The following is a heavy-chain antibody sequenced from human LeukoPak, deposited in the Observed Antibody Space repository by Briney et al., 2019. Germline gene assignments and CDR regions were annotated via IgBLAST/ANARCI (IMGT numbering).Heavy chain of an antibody. CDR2: IRYDGSNK. CDR3: AKDRVLRYFDWLFDLDY. D-gene: IGHD3-9*01. Sequence: GGSLRLSCAASGFTFSSYGMHWVRQAPGKGLEWGAFIRYDGSNKYYADSVKGRFTISRDNSTNTLYLQMNSLRPEDTAVYYCAKDRVLRYFDWLFDLDYWGQGTLVTVSS. V-gene: IGHV3-30*02. CDR1: GFTFSSYG. J-gene: IGHJ4*02.